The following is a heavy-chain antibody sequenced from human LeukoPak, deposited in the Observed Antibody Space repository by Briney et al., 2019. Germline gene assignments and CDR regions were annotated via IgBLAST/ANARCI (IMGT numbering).Heavy chain of an antibody. Sequence: PRESLKTSCKGSGYSFTSYWIGWVRQLPGKGLEWMGIIYPGDSDTRYSPSFQGQVTISADKSISTAYLQWSSLKASDTAMYYCASLSGYSSSWYENWFDPWGQGALVTVSS. CDR3: ASLSGYSSSWYENWFDP. CDR2: IYPGDSDT. CDR1: GYSFTSYW. J-gene: IGHJ5*02. V-gene: IGHV5-51*01. D-gene: IGHD6-13*01.